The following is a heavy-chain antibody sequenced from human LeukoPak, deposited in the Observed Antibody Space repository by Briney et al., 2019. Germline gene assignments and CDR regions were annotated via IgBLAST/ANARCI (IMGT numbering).Heavy chain of an antibody. CDR2: ISYDGSNK. V-gene: IGHV3-30-3*01. J-gene: IGHJ5*02. D-gene: IGHD4-23*01. Sequence: GRSLRLSCAASGFTFSSYAMHWVRQAPGKGLEWVAVISYDGSNKYYADSVKGRFTISRDNSKNTLYLQMNSLRAEDTAVYYCAREVVTPGWFDPWGQGTLVTVSS. CDR1: GFTFSSYA. CDR3: AREVVTPGWFDP.